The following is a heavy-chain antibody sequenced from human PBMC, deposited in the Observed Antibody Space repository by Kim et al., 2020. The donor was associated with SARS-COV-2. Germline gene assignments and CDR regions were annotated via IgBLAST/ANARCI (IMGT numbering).Heavy chain of an antibody. Sequence: FYADAVKGRFSISGYNSRNAVYLQMNSLRAEDTAVYYCAKLIGNTPSDYWGQGTLVTVSS. V-gene: IGHV3-23*01. D-gene: IGHD1-7*01. J-gene: IGHJ4*02. CDR3: AKLIGNTPSDY.